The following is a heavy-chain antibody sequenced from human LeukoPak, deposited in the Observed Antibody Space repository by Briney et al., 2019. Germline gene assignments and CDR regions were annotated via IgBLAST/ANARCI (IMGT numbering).Heavy chain of an antibody. J-gene: IGHJ4*02. CDR3: ARGPPHSSGWILFDY. Sequence: GASVKVSCKASGYTFTSYAMHWVRQAPGQRLEWMGWINAGNGNTKYSQEFQGRVTITRDTSASTAYMELSSLRSEDMAVYYCARGPPHSSGWILFDYWGQGTLVTVSS. D-gene: IGHD6-19*01. CDR2: INAGNGNT. CDR1: GYTFTSYA. V-gene: IGHV1-3*03.